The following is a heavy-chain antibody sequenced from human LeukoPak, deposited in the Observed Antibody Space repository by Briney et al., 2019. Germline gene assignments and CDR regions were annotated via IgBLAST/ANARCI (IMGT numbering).Heavy chain of an antibody. CDR1: GFTFRSYS. Sequence: SGGSLRLSCAASGFTFRSYSMNWVRQAPGKGLEWLPYITSGSSPIYYADSVKGRFTISRDNAKNSLYLQMNSLRDEDTAVYYCARRAYGDDSFDYWGQGTLVTVSS. J-gene: IGHJ4*02. CDR3: ARRAYGDDSFDY. CDR2: ITSGSSPI. V-gene: IGHV3-48*02. D-gene: IGHD4-17*01.